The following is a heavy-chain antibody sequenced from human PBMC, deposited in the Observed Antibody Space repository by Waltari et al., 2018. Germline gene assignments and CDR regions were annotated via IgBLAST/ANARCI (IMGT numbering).Heavy chain of an antibody. J-gene: IGHJ4*02. V-gene: IGHV3-74*01. D-gene: IGHD5-18*01. Sequence: EVQLVESGGGVVQPGGSLRRSCAASGFSFGDYWMHGVRQAPGKGLEWVSRINIDGGYISYTDSVKGRFTISRDNAKNTLFLQLNSLRVEDTAVYYCARKGGRGYPYGPFYYDNWGQGTLVTVSP. CDR2: INIDGGYI. CDR1: GFSFGDYW. CDR3: ARKGGRGYPYGPFYYDN.